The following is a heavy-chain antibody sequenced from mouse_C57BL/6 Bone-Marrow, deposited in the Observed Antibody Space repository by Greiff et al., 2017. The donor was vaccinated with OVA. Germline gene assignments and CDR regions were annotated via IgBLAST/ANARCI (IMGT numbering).Heavy chain of an antibody. CDR1: GFTFNTYA. Sequence: DVHLVESGGGLVQPKGSLKLSCAASGFTFNTYAMHWVRQAPGQGLEWVARIRRKSSNSATYYAYSVKARFTISRDDSQSMLYLQMNNLKTEDTAMYYCVGDPGWLRRWWYFDVWGTGTAVTVSS. V-gene: IGHV10-3*01. CDR2: IRRKSSNSAT. J-gene: IGHJ1*03. CDR3: VGDPGWLRRWWYFDV. D-gene: IGHD2-2*01.